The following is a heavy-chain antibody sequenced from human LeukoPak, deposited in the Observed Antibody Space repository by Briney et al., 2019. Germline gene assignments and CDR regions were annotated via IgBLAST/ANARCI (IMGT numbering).Heavy chain of an antibody. CDR1: GFTFSDYY. V-gene: IGHV3-11*06. CDR2: ISSSSSYT. Sequence: GGSLRLSCAASGFTFSDYYMSWISQAPGKGREWGSYISSSSSYTNYADSVKGRFTISRDNAKTSLYLQMNSLRAEDTAVYYCARSRAAGTPFDYWGQGTLVTVSS. D-gene: IGHD6-13*01. J-gene: IGHJ4*02. CDR3: ARSRAAGTPFDY.